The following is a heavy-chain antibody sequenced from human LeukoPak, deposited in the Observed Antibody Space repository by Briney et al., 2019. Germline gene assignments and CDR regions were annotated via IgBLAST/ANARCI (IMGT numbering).Heavy chain of an antibody. CDR1: GYTLTELS. D-gene: IGHD6-13*01. CDR2: FYPEDGET. V-gene: IGHV1-24*01. J-gene: IGHJ5*02. CDR3: ATVGSGYSSSWYWFDP. Sequence: ASVKVSCKVSGYTLTELSMHWVRQAPGKGLEWMGGFYPEDGETIYAQKFQGRVTMTEDTSTDTAYMELSSLRSEDTAVYYCATVGSGYSSSWYWFDPWGLGTLVTVSS.